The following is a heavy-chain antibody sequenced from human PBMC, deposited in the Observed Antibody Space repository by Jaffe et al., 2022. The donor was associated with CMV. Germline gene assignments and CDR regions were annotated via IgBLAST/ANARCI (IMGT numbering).Heavy chain of an antibody. Sequence: QLQLQESGPGLVKPSETLSLTCTVSGASINSGPYYWGWIRQPPGKGLEWIGSIYSSGGSYINRSLKSRITISVDTSKNQFSLKLISVTAADTAVYYCARILQFFERSKPSDYYYMDVWGKGTTVSVSS. CDR1: GASINSGPYY. CDR2: IYSSGGS. J-gene: IGHJ6*03. D-gene: IGHD3-3*01. CDR3: ARILQFFERSKPSDYYYMDV. V-gene: IGHV4-39*01.